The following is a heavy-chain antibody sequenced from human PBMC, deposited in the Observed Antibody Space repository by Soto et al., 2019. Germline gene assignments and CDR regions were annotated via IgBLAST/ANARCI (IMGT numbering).Heavy chain of an antibody. CDR2: IIPIFGTA. CDR3: AREGGGYSYGYTHDYYYGMDV. Sequence: SVKVSCKASGGTFSSYAISWARQAPGQGLEWMGGIIPIFGTANYAQKFQGRVTITADESTSTAYMELSSLRSEDTAVYYCAREGGGYSYGYTHDYYYGMDVWGQGTTVTVSS. V-gene: IGHV1-69*13. D-gene: IGHD5-18*01. J-gene: IGHJ6*02. CDR1: GGTFSSYA.